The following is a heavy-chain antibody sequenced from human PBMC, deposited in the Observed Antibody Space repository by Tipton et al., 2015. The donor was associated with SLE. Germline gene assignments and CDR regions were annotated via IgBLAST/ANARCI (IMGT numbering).Heavy chain of an antibody. Sequence: TLSLTCTVSDGSVSSHYWSWIRQPPGKRLDWIGFISYSGSADYSPSRKSRVSISIDTSKNQFSLKLTSVTAADTAVYYCARGGDSSGFGWFDPWGQGTLVTVSS. J-gene: IGHJ5*02. V-gene: IGHV4-59*02. CDR2: ISYSGSA. CDR3: ARGGDSSGFGWFDP. CDR1: DGSVSSHY. D-gene: IGHD6-19*01.